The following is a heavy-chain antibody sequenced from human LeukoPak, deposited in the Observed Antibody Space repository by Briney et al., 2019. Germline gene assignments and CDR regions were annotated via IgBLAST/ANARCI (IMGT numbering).Heavy chain of an antibody. Sequence: GGSLRLSCAASGFTFSSYAMSWVRQAPGKGLEWVSALSGSGGNTYYADSVKGRFTISRDNSKNTLFLQMNSLRAEDTAVYYCARDLGWGYYYDSSGYFDYWGQGTLVTVSS. CDR2: LSGSGGNT. CDR3: ARDLGWGYYYDSSGYFDY. D-gene: IGHD3-22*01. V-gene: IGHV3-23*01. CDR1: GFTFSSYA. J-gene: IGHJ4*02.